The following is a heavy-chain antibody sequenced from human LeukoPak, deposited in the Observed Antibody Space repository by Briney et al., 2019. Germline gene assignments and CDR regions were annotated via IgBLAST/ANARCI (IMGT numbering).Heavy chain of an antibody. J-gene: IGHJ4*02. V-gene: IGHV1-46*01. CDR2: INPNDGTT. D-gene: IGHD3/OR15-3a*01. CDR3: ARGYPMDWSYFDY. Sequence: ASVKVSCKASGYSFTSYYMHWVRQAPGQGLEWMGIINPNDGTTSHAQKFQGRVTMTRDTSTTTVYMELSSLRFEDTAVYYCARGYPMDWSYFDYWGQGTLVTVSS. CDR1: GYSFTSYY.